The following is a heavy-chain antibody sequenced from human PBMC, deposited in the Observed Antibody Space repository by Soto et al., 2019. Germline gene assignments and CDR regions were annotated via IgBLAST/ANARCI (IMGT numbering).Heavy chain of an antibody. V-gene: IGHV3-72*01. CDR3: ARGKLYGTTPKPGMDV. CDR1: GFTFSDHY. CDR2: IRNKANSYFT. J-gene: IGHJ6*02. Sequence: EVQLVESGGGLVQPGGSLRLSCAASGFTFSDHYMDWVRQAPGKGLEWIGRIRNKANSYFTEYAASMKGRFTISRDDSNNLLFLQMNSLKTEDSAVYSCARGKLYGTTPKPGMDVWGRVTTVTVSS. D-gene: IGHD2-8*01.